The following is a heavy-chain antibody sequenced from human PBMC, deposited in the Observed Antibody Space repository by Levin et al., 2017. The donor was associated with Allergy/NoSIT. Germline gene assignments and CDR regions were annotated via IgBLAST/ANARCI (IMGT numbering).Heavy chain of an antibody. CDR3: AKPVFAAAPRTRANHYYGMDV. D-gene: IGHD4/OR15-4a*01. CDR2: ISSSGSGT. CDR1: GFTFGIYS. V-gene: IGHV3-23*01. J-gene: IGHJ6*02. Sequence: GESLKISCAASGFTFGIYSMTWVRQAPGKGLEWVSSISSSGSGTYYAHSVKGRFTISRDNSKNTLYLQVTSPRADDTAVYYCAKPVFAAAPRTRANHYYGMDVWGQGTTVTVSS.